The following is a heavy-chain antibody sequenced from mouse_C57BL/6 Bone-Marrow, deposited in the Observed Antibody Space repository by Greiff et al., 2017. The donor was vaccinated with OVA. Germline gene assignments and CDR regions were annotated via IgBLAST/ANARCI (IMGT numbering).Heavy chain of an antibody. CDR1: GYTFTSYT. V-gene: IGHV1-4*01. J-gene: IGHJ2*01. D-gene: IGHD1-1*01. Sequence: VQLQQSGADLARPGASVKMSCKASGYTFTSYTMHWVKQRPGQGLEWIGYINPSSGYTKYNQKFKDKATLTADKSSSTAYMQLSSLTSEDSAVYYCAREGGHYSGSSYGFDYWGQGTTLTVSS. CDR2: INPSSGYT. CDR3: AREGGHYSGSSYGFDY.